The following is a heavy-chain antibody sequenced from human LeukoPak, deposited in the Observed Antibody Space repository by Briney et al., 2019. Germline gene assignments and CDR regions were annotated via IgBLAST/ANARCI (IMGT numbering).Heavy chain of an antibody. CDR2: IFYSGTT. D-gene: IGHD2-15*01. Sequence: SETLSLTCTVSGGSVTTSSYYWGWVRQPPGKGLEWIGSIFYSGTTYYNPSLKSRVTISVDTSRSQFSLRLGSVTAADTAVYYCARQPSLSYCSGGTCWFDTWGQGILVTVSS. V-gene: IGHV4-39*01. J-gene: IGHJ5*02. CDR3: ARQPSLSYCSGGTCWFDT. CDR1: GGSVTTSSYY.